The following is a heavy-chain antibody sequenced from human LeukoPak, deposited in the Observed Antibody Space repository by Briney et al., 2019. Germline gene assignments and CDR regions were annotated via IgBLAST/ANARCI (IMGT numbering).Heavy chain of an antibody. J-gene: IGHJ4*02. V-gene: IGHV3-23*01. Sequence: PGGSLRLSCAASGFTFSSYALSWVRQAPGKGLEWVLGISGSSGNTYYADSVKGRFTISRDNSKNTLYLQMNSLRAEDTAVYYCAKDKFLYYYESSLDYWGQGTLVTVSS. CDR2: ISGSSGNT. CDR1: GFTFSSYA. D-gene: IGHD3-22*01. CDR3: AKDKFLYYYESSLDY.